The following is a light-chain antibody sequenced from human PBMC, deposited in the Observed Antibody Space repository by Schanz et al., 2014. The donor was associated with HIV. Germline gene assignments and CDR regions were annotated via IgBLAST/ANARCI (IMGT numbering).Light chain of an antibody. J-gene: IGLJ2*01. CDR3: SSYAGSNVA. Sequence: QSALTQPASVSGSPGQSISISCTGTSSDIGPYNCVSWYQQRPGKAPKLVISGVDYRPSGVSSRFSGSKSGSAASLTISGLQAEDEADYYCSSYAGSNVAFGGGTKLTVL. CDR2: GVD. V-gene: IGLV2-14*03. CDR1: SSDIGPYNC.